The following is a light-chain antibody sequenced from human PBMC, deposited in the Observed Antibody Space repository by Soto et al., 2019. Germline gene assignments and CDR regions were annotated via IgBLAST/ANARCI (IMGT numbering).Light chain of an antibody. CDR1: QSVSGNF. Sequence: ENVLTQSRGTGSWCPGERGTRSGMASQSVSGNFLAWYQEKPGQAPRLLIYGASTRATGIPARFSGRGSGTEFTLPIISLQSDDFAVYYCQQYNNWPTFGQGTKVDIK. CDR3: QQYNNWPT. CDR2: GAS. J-gene: IGKJ1*01. V-gene: IGKV3-15*01.